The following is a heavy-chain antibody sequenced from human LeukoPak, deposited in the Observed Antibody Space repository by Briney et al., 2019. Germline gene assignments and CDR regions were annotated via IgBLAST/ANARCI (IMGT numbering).Heavy chain of an antibody. CDR1: GYTFTSYD. CDR3: ARVRYDILTCYLLSFDY. J-gene: IGHJ4*02. Sequence: GASVKVSCKASGYTFTSYDINWVRQATGQGLEWMGWMNPNRGNTGYAQKFQGGVTMTRNTSINTAYMELSSMRSEDTAVYYCARVRYDILTCYLLSFDYWGQGTLVTVSS. V-gene: IGHV1-8*01. CDR2: MNPNRGNT. D-gene: IGHD3-9*01.